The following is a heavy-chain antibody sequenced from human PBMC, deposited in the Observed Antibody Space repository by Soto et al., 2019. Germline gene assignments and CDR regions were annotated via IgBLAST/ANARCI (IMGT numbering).Heavy chain of an antibody. Sequence: GGSLRLSCAASGFTFSSYSMNWVRQAPGKGLEWVSYISSSSSTIYYADSVKGRFTISRDNAKNSLYLQMNSLRDEDTAVYYCAKAMVTLNRARAFDYWGQGTLVTVSS. CDR3: AKAMVTLNRARAFDY. V-gene: IGHV3-48*02. D-gene: IGHD5-18*01. CDR1: GFTFSSYS. CDR2: ISSSSSTI. J-gene: IGHJ4*02.